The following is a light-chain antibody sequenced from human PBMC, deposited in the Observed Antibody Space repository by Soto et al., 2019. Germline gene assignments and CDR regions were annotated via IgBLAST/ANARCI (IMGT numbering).Light chain of an antibody. Sequence: IRMTQSPSSLSASVGDRVTITCRASQSISSWLAWYQQKPGKAPKLLIYDASSLESGVPSRFSGSGSGTEFTLTISSLQPDDFATYYCQQYNSYSFTFGPGTKVDIK. V-gene: IGKV1-5*01. CDR3: QQYNSYSFT. J-gene: IGKJ3*01. CDR2: DAS. CDR1: QSISSW.